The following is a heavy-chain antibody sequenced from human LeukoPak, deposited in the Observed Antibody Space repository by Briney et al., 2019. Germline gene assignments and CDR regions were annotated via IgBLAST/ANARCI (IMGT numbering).Heavy chain of an antibody. CDR2: IIPILGIA. D-gene: IGHD3-10*01. Sequence: ASVKVSCKASGGTFSSYAISWVRQAPGQGLEWMGRIIPILGIANYAQKFQGRVTITADKSTSTAYMELSRLRSEDTAVYYCARVGSYYYGSGSYYNWFDPWGQGTLVTVSS. J-gene: IGHJ5*02. V-gene: IGHV1-69*04. CDR1: GGTFSSYA. CDR3: ARVGSYYYGSGSYYNWFDP.